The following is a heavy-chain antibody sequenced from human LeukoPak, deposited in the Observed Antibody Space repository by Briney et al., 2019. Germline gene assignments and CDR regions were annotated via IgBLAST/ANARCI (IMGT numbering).Heavy chain of an antibody. V-gene: IGHV4-59*01. Sequence: PSETLSLTCAVSGGSITTNWWSWVRQTPGKGLEWIGYIYYSGSTNYNPSLKSRVTISVDTSKNQFSLKLSSVTAADTAVYYCARDSDGSGYSFWFDPWGQGTLVTVSS. CDR1: GGSITTNW. D-gene: IGHD3-22*01. J-gene: IGHJ5*02. CDR3: ARDSDGSGYSFWFDP. CDR2: IYYSGST.